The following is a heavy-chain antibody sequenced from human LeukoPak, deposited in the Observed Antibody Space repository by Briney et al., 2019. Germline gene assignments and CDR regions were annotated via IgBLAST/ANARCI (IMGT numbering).Heavy chain of an antibody. D-gene: IGHD2-15*01. CDR1: GASVSSGSYY. J-gene: IGHJ4*02. CDR2: MYYSGTS. V-gene: IGHV4-61*01. CDR3: ARERYCSGGSCHTIN. Sequence: PSETLSLTCTVSGASVSSGSYYWSWIRQPPGKGLEWIGYMYYSGTSNYNPSLKSRVAISVDTSKNQFSLKLSSVTAADTAVYYCARERYCSGGSCHTINWGQGTLVTVSS.